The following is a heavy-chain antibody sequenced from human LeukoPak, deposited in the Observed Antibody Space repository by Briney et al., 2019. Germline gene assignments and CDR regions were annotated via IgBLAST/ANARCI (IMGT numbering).Heavy chain of an antibody. J-gene: IGHJ4*02. V-gene: IGHV3-7*01. CDR3: ARAFVCSTSCYEGY. Sequence: PGGSLRLSCAASGFTFSDAWMAWVRRAPGKGLEWVTNIKEDGGVKNYVDSVRGRFTISRDNAKKSLFLQMNSLRAEDSAVYYCARAFVCSTSCYEGYWGQGTLVTVSS. CDR1: GFTFSDAW. D-gene: IGHD2-2*01. CDR2: IKEDGGVK.